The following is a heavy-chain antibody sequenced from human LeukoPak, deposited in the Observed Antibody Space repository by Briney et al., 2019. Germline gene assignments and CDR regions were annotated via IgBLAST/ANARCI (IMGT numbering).Heavy chain of an antibody. Sequence: GESLKISCKGSGYSFTSYWIGWVRQMPGKGLEWMGIIYPGDSDTRYSPSFQGQVTISADKSISTAYLQWSSLKASDTAMYYCAIEPTRYYYGMDVWGQGTTVTVSS. D-gene: IGHD5-24*01. J-gene: IGHJ6*02. V-gene: IGHV5-51*01. CDR2: IYPGDSDT. CDR3: AIEPTRYYYGMDV. CDR1: GYSFTSYW.